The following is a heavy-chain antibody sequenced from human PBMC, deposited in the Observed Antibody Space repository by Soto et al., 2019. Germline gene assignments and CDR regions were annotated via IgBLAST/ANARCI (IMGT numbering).Heavy chain of an antibody. Sequence: QVQLVESGGGVVQPGRSLRLSCATSGFTFSSYGMHWVRQAPGKGLEWVAVIWYDGSNKYYADSVKGRFTISRDNSKNTLYLQMNSLRAEDTAVYYCAREGVGGLGYGDYYGMDVWGQGTTVTVSS. D-gene: IGHD4-17*01. J-gene: IGHJ6*02. CDR1: GFTFSSYG. CDR3: AREGVGGLGYGDYYGMDV. CDR2: IWYDGSNK. V-gene: IGHV3-33*01.